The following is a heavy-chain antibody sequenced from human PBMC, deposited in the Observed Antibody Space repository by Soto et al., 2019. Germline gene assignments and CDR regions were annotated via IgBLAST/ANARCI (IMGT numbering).Heavy chain of an antibody. Sequence: GGSLRLSCAASGFTFSSYSMNWVRQAPGKGLEWVSSISSSSSYIYYADSVKGRFTISRDNAKNSLYLQMNSLRAEDTAGYYCARDLVTGTTGGWFDPWGQGTLVTVSS. D-gene: IGHD1-20*01. CDR2: ISSSSSYI. V-gene: IGHV3-21*01. J-gene: IGHJ5*02. CDR3: ARDLVTGTTGGWFDP. CDR1: GFTFSSYS.